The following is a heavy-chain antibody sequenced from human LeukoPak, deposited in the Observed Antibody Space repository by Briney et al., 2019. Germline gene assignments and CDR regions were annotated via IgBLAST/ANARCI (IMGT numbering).Heavy chain of an antibody. CDR3: AKVFVVVVAAIFPGGAGSEKKYFQH. CDR1: GFTFSSYW. V-gene: IGHV3-7*03. CDR2: IKQDGSEK. Sequence: AGGSLGLSCAASGFTFSSYWMNWVRQAPGKGLEWVANIKQDGSEKKYVDSVKGRFTISRDNSKNTLYLQMNSLRAEDTAVYYCAKVFVVVVAAIFPGGAGSEKKYFQHWGQGTLVTVSS. D-gene: IGHD2-15*01. J-gene: IGHJ1*01.